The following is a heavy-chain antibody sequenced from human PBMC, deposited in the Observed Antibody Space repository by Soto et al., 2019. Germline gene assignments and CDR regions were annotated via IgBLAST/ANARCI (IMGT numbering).Heavy chain of an antibody. Sequence: QITLKESGPTLVKPTQTLTLTCTFSGFSFRTSGVGVGWIRQPPGKALEWLALIYWDDDKRYSPSLKSRLTXTXXTSKNQVVLTMTNMEPVDTATYYCAPYYYGPGLDPWGQGTLVTVSS. V-gene: IGHV2-5*02. D-gene: IGHD3-10*01. J-gene: IGHJ5*02. CDR1: GFSFRTSGVG. CDR2: IYWDDDK. CDR3: APYYYGPGLDP.